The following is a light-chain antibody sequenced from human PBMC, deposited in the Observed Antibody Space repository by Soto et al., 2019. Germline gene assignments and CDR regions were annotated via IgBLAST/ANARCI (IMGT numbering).Light chain of an antibody. CDR1: SSVVGNYNL. V-gene: IGLV2-23*01. CDR2: EGT. CDR3: CSYAGRGLDV. Sequence: QSVLTQPAPVSGSPGQSITISCTGTSSVVGNYNLVSWYQQHPDKAPKLLIYEGTKRPSGVSNRFSGSRSGNTASLTISGLQAEDEADYHCCSYAGRGLDVFVTGTKVTVL. J-gene: IGLJ1*01.